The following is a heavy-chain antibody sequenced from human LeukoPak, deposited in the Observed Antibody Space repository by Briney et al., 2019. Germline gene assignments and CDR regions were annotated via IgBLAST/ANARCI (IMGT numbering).Heavy chain of an antibody. CDR3: ARRVGYCSGGSCLYYFDY. V-gene: IGHV5-51*01. CDR2: IYPGDSDT. J-gene: IGHJ4*02. Sequence: GESLKISCKGSGYSFTSYWIGWVRRMPGKGLEWMGIIYPGDSDTRYSPSFQGQVTISADKSISTAYLQWSSLKASDTAMYYCARRVGYCSGGSCLYYFDYWGQGTLVTVSS. CDR1: GYSFTSYW. D-gene: IGHD2-15*01.